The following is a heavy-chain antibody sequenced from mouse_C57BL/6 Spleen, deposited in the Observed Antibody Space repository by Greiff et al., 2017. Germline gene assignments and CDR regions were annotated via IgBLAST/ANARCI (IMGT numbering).Heavy chain of an antibody. CDR3: AREVLVLRGDFDY. CDR2: IYPGDGDT. J-gene: IGHJ2*01. D-gene: IGHD1-1*01. Sequence: QVQLQQSGPELVKPGASVKISCKASGYAFSSSWMNWVKQRPGKGLEWIGRIYPGDGDTNYNGKFKGKATLTADKSSSTAYMQLSSLTSEGSAVYFGAREVLVLRGDFDYWGQGTTLTVSS. CDR1: GYAFSSSW. V-gene: IGHV1-82*01.